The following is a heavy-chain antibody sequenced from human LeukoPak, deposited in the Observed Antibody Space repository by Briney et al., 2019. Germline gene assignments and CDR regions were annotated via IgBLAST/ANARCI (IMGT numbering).Heavy chain of an antibody. CDR2: INPSGGST. D-gene: IGHD1-26*01. CDR3: AQIVGATWAFDY. Sequence: GASVKVSCKASGYTFTSYYMHWVRQAPGQGLEWMGIINPSGGSTSYAQKFQGRVTMTRDTSTSTVYMELSSLRSEDTALYYCAQIVGATWAFDYWGQGTLVTVSS. CDR1: GYTFTSYY. V-gene: IGHV1-46*01. J-gene: IGHJ4*02.